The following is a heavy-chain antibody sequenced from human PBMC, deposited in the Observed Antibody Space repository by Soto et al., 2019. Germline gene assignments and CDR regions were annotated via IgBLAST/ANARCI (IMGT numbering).Heavy chain of an antibody. D-gene: IGHD6-25*01. Sequence: SETLSLTCAVYGGSFSGYYWSWICQPPGKGLEWIGEISHSGSTNYNPSLKSRVTISVDRSKNQFSLKLNSVTAADTAVYYCARGRSVAADRPGVAFDIWGQGTMVTVSS. CDR3: ARGRSVAADRPGVAFDI. J-gene: IGHJ3*02. CDR1: GGSFSGYY. CDR2: ISHSGST. V-gene: IGHV4-34*01.